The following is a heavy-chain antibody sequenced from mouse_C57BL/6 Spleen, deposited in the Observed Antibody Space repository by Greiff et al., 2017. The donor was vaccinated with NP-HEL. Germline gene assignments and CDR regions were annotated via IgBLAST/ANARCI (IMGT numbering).Heavy chain of an antibody. V-gene: IGHV1-26*01. CDR3: ARDYYVDY. J-gene: IGHJ2*01. Sequence: EVKLQQSGPELVKPGASVKISCKASGYTFTDYYMNWVKQSHGKSLEWIGDINPNNGGTSYNQKFKGKATLTVDKSSSTAYMELRSLTSEDSAVYYCARDYYVDYWGQGTTLTVSS. CDR2: INPNNGGT. CDR1: GYTFTDYY.